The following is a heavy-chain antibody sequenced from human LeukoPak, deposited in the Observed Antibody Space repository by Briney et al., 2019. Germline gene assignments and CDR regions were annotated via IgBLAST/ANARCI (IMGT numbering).Heavy chain of an antibody. CDR2: IYPGDSDT. J-gene: IGHJ4*02. D-gene: IGHD3-9*01. Sequence: GESLKISCKVSGYTFTSYWIAWVRQMPGKGLEWMGIIYPGDSDTTYSPSFQGQVTISADKSISTAYLQWSSLKASDSAMYYCTRSPDIDILTGYSRYYFDYWGQGTLVTVSS. CDR1: GYTFTSYW. CDR3: TRSPDIDILTGYSRYYFDY. V-gene: IGHV5-51*01.